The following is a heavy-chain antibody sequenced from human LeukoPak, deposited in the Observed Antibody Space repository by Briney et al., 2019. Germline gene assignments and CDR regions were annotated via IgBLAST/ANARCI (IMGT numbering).Heavy chain of an antibody. CDR3: ARGISVAVAGIGDY. CDR1: GYTFTRYY. V-gene: IGHV1-2*02. D-gene: IGHD6-19*01. Sequence: ASVTVSCKASGYTFTRYYMYCVRQAPGQGLEWMGWINPNSGGTNYAQKFQGRVTMTRDTSISTAYMELSRLRPDDTAVYYCARGISVAVAGIGDYWGQGTLVTVSS. J-gene: IGHJ4*02. CDR2: INPNSGGT.